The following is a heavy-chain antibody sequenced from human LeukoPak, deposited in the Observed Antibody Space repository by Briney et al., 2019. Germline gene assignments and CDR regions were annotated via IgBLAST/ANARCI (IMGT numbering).Heavy chain of an antibody. J-gene: IGHJ6*02. CDR3: APPPYGDYGSRMYGMDV. CDR2: IYYSGST. CDR1: GGSISSGDYY. V-gene: IGHV4-30-4*01. Sequence: SETLSLTCTVSGGSISSGDYYWSWIRQSPGKGLEWIGYIYYSGSTYYNPSLKSRVTISVDTSKNQFSLKLSSVTAADTAVYYCAPPPYGDYGSRMYGMDVWGQGTTVTVSS. D-gene: IGHD4-17*01.